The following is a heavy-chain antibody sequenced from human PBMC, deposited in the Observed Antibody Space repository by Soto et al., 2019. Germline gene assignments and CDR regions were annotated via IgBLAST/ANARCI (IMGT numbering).Heavy chain of an antibody. V-gene: IGHV4-30-2*01. Sequence: QLQLQESGSGLVEPSQTLSLTCAVSGGSISSGGYSWSWIRQPPGKGLEWIGYIYHSGSTHYNPALQGRVTMSVDRSKNQVSVKLRCVTAADTAVYYCAAGGGLPRYYWGQGTLVTVSS. CDR1: GGSISSGGYS. J-gene: IGHJ4*02. CDR3: AAGGGLPRYY. CDR2: IYHSGST. D-gene: IGHD5-12*01.